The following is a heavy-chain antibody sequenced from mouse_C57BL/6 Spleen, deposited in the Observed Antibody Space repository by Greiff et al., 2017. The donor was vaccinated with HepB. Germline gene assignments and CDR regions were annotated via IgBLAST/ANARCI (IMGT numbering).Heavy chain of an antibody. CDR1: GFTFSSYA. D-gene: IGHD2-3*01. V-gene: IGHV5-4*01. CDR2: ISDGGSYT. J-gene: IGHJ1*03. Sequence: EVQLVESGGGLVKPGGSLKLSCAASGFTFSSYAMSWVRQTPEKRLEWVATISDGGSYTYYPDNVKGRFTISRDNAKNNLYLQMSHLKSEDTAMYYCARDGDGYYEYFDVWGTGTTVTVSS. CDR3: ARDGDGYYEYFDV.